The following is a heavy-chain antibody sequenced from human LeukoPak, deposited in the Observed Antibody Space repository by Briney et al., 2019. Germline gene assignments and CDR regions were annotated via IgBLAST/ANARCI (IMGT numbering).Heavy chain of an antibody. V-gene: IGHV1-2*06. CDR2: SNANNLGT. CDR3: VREPYSRSSDRHEKTFDY. Sequence: ASVKVSCTASGYSFTAHYMHWVRQAPGQGPEWMRQSNANNLGTKYAPKFQGRVTMTRDTSIATAYIELTSLTSDDTAVYFCVREPYSRSSDRHEKTFDYWGQGTLVTVSS. J-gene: IGHJ4*02. CDR1: GYSFTAHY. D-gene: IGHD6-6*01.